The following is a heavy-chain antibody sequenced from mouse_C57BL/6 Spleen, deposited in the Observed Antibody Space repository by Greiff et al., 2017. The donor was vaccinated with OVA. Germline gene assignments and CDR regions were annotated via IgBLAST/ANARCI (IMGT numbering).Heavy chain of an antibody. Sequence: VKLMESGAELVKPGASVKLSCKASGYTFTEYTIHWVKQRSGQGLEWIGWFYPGSGSIKYNEKFKDKATLTADKSSSTVYMELSRLTSEDSAVYFCARHASYYSNYDWYFDVWGTGTTVTVSS. CDR3: ARHASYYSNYDWYFDV. D-gene: IGHD2-5*01. CDR1: GYTFTEYT. J-gene: IGHJ1*03. CDR2: FYPGSGSI. V-gene: IGHV1-62-2*01.